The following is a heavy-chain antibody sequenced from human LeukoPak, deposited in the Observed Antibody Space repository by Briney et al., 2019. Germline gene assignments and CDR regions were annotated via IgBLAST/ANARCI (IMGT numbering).Heavy chain of an antibody. D-gene: IGHD5-18*01. CDR3: AGQLWYWYFDL. Sequence: KSSQTLSLTCTVSGGSISSSSYYWSWIRQPAGKGLEWIGRIYTSGSINYNPSLKSRVTISVDTSKNQFSLKLSSVTAADTAVYYCAGQLWYWYFDLWGRGTPVTVSS. J-gene: IGHJ2*01. CDR2: IYTSGSI. CDR1: GGSISSSSYY. V-gene: IGHV4-61*02.